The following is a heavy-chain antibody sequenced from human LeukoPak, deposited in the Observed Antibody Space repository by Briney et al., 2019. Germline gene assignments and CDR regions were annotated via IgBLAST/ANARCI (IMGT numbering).Heavy chain of an antibody. D-gene: IGHD3-22*01. CDR1: GFTFSSYA. CDR2: ISGSGGST. CDR3: AKDWYDYDSSGYLPDY. Sequence: PGGSLRLSCAASGFTFSSYAMSWVRQAPGKGLEWVSAISGSGGSTYYADSVKGRFTISRDNSKNTLYLQMNSLRAEDTAVYYCAKDWYDYDSSGYLPDYWGQGTLVTVSS. V-gene: IGHV3-23*01. J-gene: IGHJ4*02.